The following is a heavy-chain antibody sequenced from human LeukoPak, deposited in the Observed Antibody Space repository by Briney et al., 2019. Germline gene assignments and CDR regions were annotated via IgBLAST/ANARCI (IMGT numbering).Heavy chain of an antibody. J-gene: IGHJ4*02. D-gene: IGHD6-19*01. CDR3: ASPYSSGWYSFDY. V-gene: IGHV3-23*01. Sequence: PGGSLRLSCAASGFTFSSFWMTWVRQAPGKGLEWVSAISGSGGSTYYADSVKGRFTISRDNSKNTLYLQMNSLRAEDTAVYYCASPYSSGWYSFDYWGQGTLVTVSS. CDR1: GFTFSSFW. CDR2: ISGSGGST.